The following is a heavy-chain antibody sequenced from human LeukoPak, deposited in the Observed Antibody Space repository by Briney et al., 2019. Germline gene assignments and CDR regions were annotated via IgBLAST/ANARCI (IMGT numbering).Heavy chain of an antibody. V-gene: IGHV4-39*07. CDR2: IYYVGST. J-gene: IGHJ6*03. Sequence: SETLSLTRTVSGGSISSSGYYWGWIRQPPGKGLEWIGNIYYVGSTYYNPSLNSRVTISVDTSKNQFSLKLNSVTAADTAVYYCARGVREKNRGFLLYYYYYYMDVWGKGTTVAISS. D-gene: IGHD3-10*01. CDR1: GGSISSSGYY. CDR3: ARGVREKNRGFLLYYYYYYMDV.